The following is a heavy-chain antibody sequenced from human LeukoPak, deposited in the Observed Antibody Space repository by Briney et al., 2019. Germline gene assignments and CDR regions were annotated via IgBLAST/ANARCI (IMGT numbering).Heavy chain of an antibody. V-gene: IGHV3-48*01. CDR1: GFTFSSYS. D-gene: IGHD2-2*01. J-gene: IGHJ4*02. CDR3: ARDFEIVPAACDY. Sequence: PGGSLRPSCAASGFTFSSYSMNWVRQAPGKGLEWVSYISSSSSTIYYADSVKGRFTISRDNAKNSLYLQMNSLRAEDTAVYYCARDFEIVPAACDYWGQGTLVTVSS. CDR2: ISSSSSTI.